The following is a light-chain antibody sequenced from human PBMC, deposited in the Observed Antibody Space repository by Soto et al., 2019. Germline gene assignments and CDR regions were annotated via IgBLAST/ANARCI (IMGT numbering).Light chain of an antibody. Sequence: QSALTQPPSASGSPGQSVTISCTGTSSDVGGYNYVSWYQQHPGKAPKLMIYEVSKRPSGVPDRFSGSKSGNTASLTVSGLQAEDDADYYCNSYALINIWVFGGGSKLTVL. V-gene: IGLV2-8*01. CDR3: NSYALINIWV. J-gene: IGLJ3*02. CDR2: EVS. CDR1: SSDVGGYNY.